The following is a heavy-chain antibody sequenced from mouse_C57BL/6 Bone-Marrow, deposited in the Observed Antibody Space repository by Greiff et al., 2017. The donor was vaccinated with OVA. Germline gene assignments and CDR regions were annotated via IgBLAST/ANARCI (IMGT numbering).Heavy chain of an antibody. V-gene: IGHV1-54*01. CDR1: GYAFTNYL. CDR2: INPGSGGT. D-gene: IGHD2-5*01. Sequence: VTLMESGAELVRPGTSVKVSCKASGYAFTNYLIEWVKQRPGQGLEWIGVINPGSGGTNYNEKFKGKATLTADKSSSTAYMQLSSLTSEDSAVYFCARNYSNYPFAYWGQGTLVTVSA. J-gene: IGHJ3*01. CDR3: ARNYSNYPFAY.